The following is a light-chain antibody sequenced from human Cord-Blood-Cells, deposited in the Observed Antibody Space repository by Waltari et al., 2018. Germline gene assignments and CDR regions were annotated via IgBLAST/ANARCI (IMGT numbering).Light chain of an antibody. CDR3: SSYTSSSTLV. CDR2: DVS. V-gene: IGLV2-14*01. CDR1: RSDVGGYNF. J-gene: IGLJ1*01. Sequence: QSALTQPASVSGSPGQSITISRTGTRSDVGGYNFVSWYHQHPGKAPKLMIYDVSNRPSGVSNRFSGSKSGNTASLTISGLQAEDEADYYCSSYTSSSTLVFGTGTKVTVL.